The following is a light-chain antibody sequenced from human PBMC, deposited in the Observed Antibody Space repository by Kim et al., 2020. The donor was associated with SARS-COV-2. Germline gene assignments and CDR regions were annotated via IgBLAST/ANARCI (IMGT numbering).Light chain of an antibody. CDR3: QVWDSSTVI. Sequence: SVSLGQTARVTCGGYNIGGKIVHWYQHRPGQAPVLVIYRDINRPSGIPERFSGSNSGNTATLIISRAQAGDEADYYCQVWDSSTVIFGGGTQLTVL. V-gene: IGLV3-9*01. J-gene: IGLJ2*01. CDR2: RDI. CDR1: NIGGKI.